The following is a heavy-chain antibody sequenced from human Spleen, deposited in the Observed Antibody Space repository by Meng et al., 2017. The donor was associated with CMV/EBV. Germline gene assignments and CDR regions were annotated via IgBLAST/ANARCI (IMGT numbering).Heavy chain of an antibody. J-gene: IGHJ2*01. CDR1: GGSFSGSF. CDR2: IDHRGST. D-gene: IGHD6-13*01. V-gene: IGHV4-34*01. Sequence: CAVYGGSFSGSFWSWIRQPPGKGLEWIGEIDHRGSTNYSPSLKSRVTISLDTSTNQLSLRLTSIIDADTAVYFCARGRESSSWTFDLWGHGTLVTVSS. CDR3: ARGRESSSWTFDL.